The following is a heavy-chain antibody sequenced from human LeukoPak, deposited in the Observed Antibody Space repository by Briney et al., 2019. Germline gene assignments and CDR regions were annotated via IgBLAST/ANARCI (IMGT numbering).Heavy chain of an antibody. CDR3: AKWAGTLNAFDV. V-gene: IGHV4-59*08. CDR1: GDSIRSY. Sequence: SETLSLTCSVSGDSIRSYWNWVRQPPGKSLEWIGYTHYSGNTCSNPSLKSRVTTSVDTSNNQFSLRLSSVTAADTAMYYCAKWAGTLNAFDVWGQGTMVTVSS. D-gene: IGHD1/OR15-1a*01. CDR2: THYSGNT. J-gene: IGHJ3*01.